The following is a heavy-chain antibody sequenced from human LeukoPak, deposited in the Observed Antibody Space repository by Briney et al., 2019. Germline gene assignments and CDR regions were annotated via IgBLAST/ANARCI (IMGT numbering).Heavy chain of an antibody. CDR3: ARAVDLYYYDSSGYLVWYS. CDR2: IYSGGST. CDR1: GFTVSSNY. V-gene: IGHV3-53*01. Sequence: PGGSLRLSCAASGFTVSSNYMSWVRQAPGKGLEWVSVIYSGGSTYYADSVKGRFTISRDNSKNTLYLQMNSLRAEDTAVYYCARAVDLYYYDSSGYLVWYSWGQGTLVTVSS. J-gene: IGHJ4*02. D-gene: IGHD3-22*01.